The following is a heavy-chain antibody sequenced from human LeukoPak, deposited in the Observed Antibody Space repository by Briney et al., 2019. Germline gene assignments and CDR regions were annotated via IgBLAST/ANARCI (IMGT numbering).Heavy chain of an antibody. V-gene: IGHV3-30-3*01. D-gene: IGHD5-12*01. CDR1: GSTFSSYA. J-gene: IGHJ4*02. Sequence: GRSLRLSCAASGSTFSSYAMHWVRQAPGKGLEWVAVISYDGSNKYYADSVKGRFTISRDNSKNTLYLQMNSLRAEDTAVYYCAKDGGGGQWLRHNYFDYWGQGTLVTVSS. CDR3: AKDGGGGQWLRHNYFDY. CDR2: ISYDGSNK.